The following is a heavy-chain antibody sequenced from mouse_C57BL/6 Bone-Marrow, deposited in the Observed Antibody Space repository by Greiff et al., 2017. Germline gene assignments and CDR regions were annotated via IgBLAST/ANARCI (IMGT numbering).Heavy chain of an antibody. CDR2: INSDGGST. V-gene: IGHV5-2*01. CDR1: EYAFPSHD. D-gene: IGHD2-1*01. Sequence: EVQLQQSGGGLVQPGESLKLSCESYEYAFPSHDMSWVRQTPEQRLELVAAINSDGGSTYYPDTMERRFIISRDNTKKTLYLQLSSLRSEDTAVYYCARPDGNAILDYWGQGTTLTVSS. CDR3: ARPDGNAILDY. J-gene: IGHJ2*01.